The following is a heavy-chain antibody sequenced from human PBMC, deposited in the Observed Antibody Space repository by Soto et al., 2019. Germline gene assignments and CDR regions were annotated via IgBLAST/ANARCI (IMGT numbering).Heavy chain of an antibody. CDR3: AKSRRIQLYNWFDP. J-gene: IGHJ5*02. Sequence: ASVKGRFTISRDNAKNSPYLQMNSLGAEDTAVYYCAKSRRIQLYNWFDPWGQGTLVTVSS. D-gene: IGHD5-18*01. V-gene: IGHV3-7*03.